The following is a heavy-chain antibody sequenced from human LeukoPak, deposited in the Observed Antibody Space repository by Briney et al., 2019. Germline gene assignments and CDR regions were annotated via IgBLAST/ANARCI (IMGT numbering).Heavy chain of an antibody. V-gene: IGHV1-2*02. Sequence: ASVKVSCKTSGYAFTGYYIHWVRQAPGQGLEWMGWINPNSGGTKYAQKFQGRVTMTRDTSITTVYMGLSRLGSDDTAVYYCARDGTYYYDSSGYYSPADYWGQGTLVTVSS. CDR2: INPNSGGT. CDR3: ARDGTYYYDSSGYYSPADY. D-gene: IGHD3-22*01. CDR1: GYAFTGYY. J-gene: IGHJ4*02.